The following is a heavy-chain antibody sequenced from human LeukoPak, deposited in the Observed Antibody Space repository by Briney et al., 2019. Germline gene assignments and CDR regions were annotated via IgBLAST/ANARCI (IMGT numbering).Heavy chain of an antibody. CDR2: IYAGGST. J-gene: IGHJ4*02. Sequence: GGSLRLSCAASGFTVRSSYMSWVRQAPGKGLEWVSVIYAGGSTYYADSVKGRFTISRDNSKNTLYLQMSSLRAEDTAVYYCAREGSSSWNVDYWGQGTLVTVPS. CDR1: GFTVRSSY. V-gene: IGHV3-66*01. D-gene: IGHD6-13*01. CDR3: AREGSSSWNVDY.